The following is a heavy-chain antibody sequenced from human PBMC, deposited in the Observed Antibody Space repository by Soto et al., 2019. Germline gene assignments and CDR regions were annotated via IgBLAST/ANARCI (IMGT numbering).Heavy chain of an antibody. V-gene: IGHV1-18*04. Sequence: ASVKVSCKASGYTFTNYGFSWVRQAPGQGLEWMGWISGYSGTTNYAQKFQGRVTLTTDASTSTAYMELRSLRSDDTAIYYCAREGGSSWPIGNWFDTWGQGTLVTVSS. CDR1: GYTFTNYG. D-gene: IGHD6-13*01. J-gene: IGHJ5*02. CDR2: ISGYSGTT. CDR3: AREGGSSWPIGNWFDT.